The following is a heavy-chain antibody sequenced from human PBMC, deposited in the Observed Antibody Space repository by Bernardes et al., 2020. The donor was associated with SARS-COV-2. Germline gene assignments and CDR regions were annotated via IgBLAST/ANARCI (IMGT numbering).Heavy chain of an antibody. J-gene: IGHJ4*02. CDR3: AKSGMVVVVINH. CDR2: ISYDGTNK. CDR1: GFTFSSYG. D-gene: IGHD3-22*01. Sequence: GGSLRLSCAASGFTFSSYGMHWVRQAPGKGLEWMAFISYDGTNKYYADSVKGRFTISRDNSKNTLYLQMNSLRAEDTAVYYCAKSGMVVVVINHWGQGTLVTVSS. V-gene: IGHV3-30*18.